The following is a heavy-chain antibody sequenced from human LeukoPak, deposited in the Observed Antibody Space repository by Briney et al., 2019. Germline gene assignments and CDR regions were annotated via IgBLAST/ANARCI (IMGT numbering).Heavy chain of an antibody. CDR3: ARGFWFRELREATYYFDY. V-gene: IGHV1-18*01. J-gene: IGHJ4*02. Sequence: ASAKVSCKASGYTFTSYGISWVRQAPGQGLEWMGWISAYNGNTNYAQKLQGRVTMTTDTSTSTAYMELRSLRSDDTAVYYCARGFWFRELREATYYFDYWGQGTLVTVSS. CDR1: GYTFTSYG. CDR2: ISAYNGNT. D-gene: IGHD3-10*01.